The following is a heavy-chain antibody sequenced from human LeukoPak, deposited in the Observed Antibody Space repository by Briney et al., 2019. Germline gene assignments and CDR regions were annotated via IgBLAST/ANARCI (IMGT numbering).Heavy chain of an antibody. D-gene: IGHD3-16*01. V-gene: IGHV4-31*03. Sequence: SETLSLTCTVSGGSISSGGYYWSWIRQHPGKGLEWIGYIYYSGSTYYNPSLKSRVTISVDTSKNQFSLKPSSVTAADTAVYYCARVLAGGGGFDYWGQGTLVTVSS. J-gene: IGHJ4*02. CDR1: GGSISSGGYY. CDR2: IYYSGST. CDR3: ARVLAGGGGFDY.